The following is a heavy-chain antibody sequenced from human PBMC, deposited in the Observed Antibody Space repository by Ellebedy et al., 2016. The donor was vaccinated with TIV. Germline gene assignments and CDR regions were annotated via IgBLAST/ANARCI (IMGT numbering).Heavy chain of an antibody. CDR2: IKTFNGKT. D-gene: IGHD1-26*01. CDR1: GYTFITYA. CDR3: ARDRGIYAFDF. J-gene: IGHJ4*02. V-gene: IGHV1-18*01. Sequence: AASVKVSCKASGYTFITYAMSWVRQAPGQGLEWMGWIKTFNGKTNYAQKLQGRVTMTTDTSTSTVYMELRSLRSDDKAVYYCARDRGIYAFDFWGQGTLVTVSS.